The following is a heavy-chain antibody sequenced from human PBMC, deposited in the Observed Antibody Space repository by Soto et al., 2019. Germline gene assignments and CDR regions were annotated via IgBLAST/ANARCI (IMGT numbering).Heavy chain of an antibody. D-gene: IGHD6-19*01. CDR2: ISYDGSNK. V-gene: IGHV3-30-3*01. Sequence: GGSLRLSCAASGFTFSSYAMHWVRQAPGKGLEWVAVISYDGSNKYYADSVKGRSTISRDNSKNTLYLQMNSLRAEDTAVYYCAREKQVVAVAGLDYWGQGTLVTVSS. CDR3: AREKQVVAVAGLDY. J-gene: IGHJ4*02. CDR1: GFTFSSYA.